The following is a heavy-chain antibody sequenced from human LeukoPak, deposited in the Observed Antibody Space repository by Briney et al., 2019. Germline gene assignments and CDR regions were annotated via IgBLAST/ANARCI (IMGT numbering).Heavy chain of an antibody. CDR3: ARYHSNWNYAPDF. J-gene: IGHJ4*02. Sequence: GASVKVSCKASGYTFTRYGISWVRQAPGQGLQWLGWISASNGNTNYAQKFRDRVTISTDTSTGTAYLDVRSLTSDDTAVYYCARYHSNWNYAPDFWGQGTLVIVS. CDR2: ISASNGNT. CDR1: GYTFTRYG. D-gene: IGHD1-7*01. V-gene: IGHV1-18*01.